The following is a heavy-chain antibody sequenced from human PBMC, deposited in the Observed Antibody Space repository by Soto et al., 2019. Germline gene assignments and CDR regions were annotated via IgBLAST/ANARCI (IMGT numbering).Heavy chain of an antibody. Sequence: PVGSLRLSCAASGFTFSSYAMSWVRQAPGKGLEWVSAISGSGGSTYYADSVKGRFTISRDNSKNTLYLQMNSLRAEDTAVYYCAKDLFGIYYYGSGSYYNHDYWGQGTLVTVSS. V-gene: IGHV3-23*01. CDR3: AKDLFGIYYYGSGSYYNHDY. D-gene: IGHD3-10*01. CDR2: ISGSGGST. J-gene: IGHJ4*02. CDR1: GFTFSSYA.